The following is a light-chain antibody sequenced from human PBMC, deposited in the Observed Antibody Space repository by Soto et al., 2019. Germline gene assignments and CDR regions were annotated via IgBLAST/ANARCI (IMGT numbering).Light chain of an antibody. Sequence: QTVVTQEPAFSVSPGGTVTLTCGLTSGSVSTGYNPSWYQQTPGQAPRTLIYSTNTRSSGVPDRFSGSILGNKAALSITGAQADDESDYYCVLYMGGGISVSGTGTKVTVL. CDR1: SGSVSTGYN. CDR3: VLYMGGGISV. CDR2: STN. V-gene: IGLV8-61*01. J-gene: IGLJ1*01.